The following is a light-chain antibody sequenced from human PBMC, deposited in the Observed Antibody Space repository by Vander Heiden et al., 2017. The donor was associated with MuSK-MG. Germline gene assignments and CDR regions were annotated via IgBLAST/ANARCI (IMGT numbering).Light chain of an antibody. Sequence: QSALTQPASVSGSPGQSITISCTGTSRDGGVYNFVSWHQPHPGQAPKLKIYDGSNRPAGVSNRFSGSKAGTTASLTISVLQAEDAADYYCTSYTSSSTWVFGGGTKLTVL. V-gene: IGLV2-14*01. CDR1: SRDGGVYNF. J-gene: IGLJ3*02. CDR3: TSYTSSSTWV. CDR2: DGS.